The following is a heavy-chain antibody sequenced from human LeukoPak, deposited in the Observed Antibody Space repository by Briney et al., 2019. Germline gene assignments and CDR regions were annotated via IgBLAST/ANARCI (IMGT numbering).Heavy chain of an antibody. Sequence: HSGGSLRLSCAASGFTFSSYAMHWVRQAPGKGLEWVAVISYDGSNKYYADSVKGRFTISRDNSKNTLYLQMNSLRAEDTAVYYCARDGEKYSSSLNWFDPWGQGTLVTVSS. CDR3: ARDGEKYSSSLNWFDP. J-gene: IGHJ5*02. CDR2: ISYDGSNK. CDR1: GFTFSSYA. D-gene: IGHD6-13*01. V-gene: IGHV3-30-3*01.